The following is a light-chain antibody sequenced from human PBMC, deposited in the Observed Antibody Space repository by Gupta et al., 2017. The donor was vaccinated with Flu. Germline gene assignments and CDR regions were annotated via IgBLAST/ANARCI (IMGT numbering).Light chain of an antibody. CDR1: KNIRIY. V-gene: IGKV1-39*01. J-gene: IGKJ1*01. CDR2: GAS. CDR3: QQRDSRPWT. Sequence: PSSLYASVGDSVTITCRASKNIRIYLCWYQQKPGKAPHLLIYGASSRERGVPSKFFGSGSGTDFTLPISRRQPEDFATYYCQQRDSRPWTFGQGTEVEIK.